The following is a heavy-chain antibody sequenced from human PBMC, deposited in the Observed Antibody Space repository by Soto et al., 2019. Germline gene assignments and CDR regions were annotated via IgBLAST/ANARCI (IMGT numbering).Heavy chain of an antibody. CDR2: ISGSGGST. CDR3: AKEERAYASGSYYN. J-gene: IGHJ4*02. D-gene: IGHD3-10*01. Sequence: SLRLSCAASGFTFSSYAMSWVRQAPGKGLEWVSAISGSGGSTHYADSVKGRFTISRDNSKNTVYLQMNTLRAEDTAVYYCAKEERAYASGSYYNWGQGTLVTVSS. V-gene: IGHV3-23*01. CDR1: GFTFSSYA.